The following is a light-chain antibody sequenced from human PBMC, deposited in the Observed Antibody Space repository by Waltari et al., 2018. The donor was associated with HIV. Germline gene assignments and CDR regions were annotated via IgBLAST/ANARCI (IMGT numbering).Light chain of an antibody. CDR2: GNS. CDR3: QSYDSSLSGSV. Sequence: QSVLTQPPSVSGAPGQRVTIPCTGSSSNIGAGYDVHWYQQLPGTAPKLLIYGNSNRPSGVPDRISGSKSGTSASLAITGLQADDEAEYYCQSYDSSLSGSVFGGGTKLTVL. J-gene: IGLJ3*02. V-gene: IGLV1-40*01. CDR1: SSNIGAGYD.